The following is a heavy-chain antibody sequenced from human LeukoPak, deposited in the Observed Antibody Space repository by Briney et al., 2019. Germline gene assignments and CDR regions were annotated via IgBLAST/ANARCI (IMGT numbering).Heavy chain of an antibody. CDR1: GFTFSSYA. Sequence: PGGSLRLSCAASGFTFSSYAMHWVRQAPGKGLEWVAVISYDGSSKYYADSVKGRFTISRDNSKNTLYLQMNSLRAEDTAIYYCARRVVSSSWAVDHWGQGTLVTVSS. CDR3: ARRVVSSSWAVDH. J-gene: IGHJ4*02. V-gene: IGHV3-30*07. D-gene: IGHD6-13*01. CDR2: ISYDGSSK.